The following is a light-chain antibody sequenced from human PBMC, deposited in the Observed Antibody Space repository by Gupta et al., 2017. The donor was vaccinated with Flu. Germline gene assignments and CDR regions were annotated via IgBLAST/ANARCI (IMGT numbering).Light chain of an antibody. J-gene: IGKJ1*01. CDR3: QYYDGDSWT. CDR1: QSISVY. V-gene: IGKV1-5*03. Sequence: SASVGDRVPITCRAIQSISVYLAWYHQKSGKAPKLLIYKASQKASQLEGETPPRFIGSGSGTEFRLTISGLQPDDFATYYCQYYDGDSWTFGPGTKVEI.